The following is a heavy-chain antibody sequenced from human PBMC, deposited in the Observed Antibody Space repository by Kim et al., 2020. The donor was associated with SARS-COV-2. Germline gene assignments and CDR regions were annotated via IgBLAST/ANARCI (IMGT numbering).Heavy chain of an antibody. CDR2: LTSNKKII. J-gene: IGHJ4*02. V-gene: IGHV3-48*02. CDR3: VRSTEGAGDY. D-gene: IGHD1-26*01. CDR1: GFNFDICS. Sequence: GGSLRLSCAASGFNFDICSMNWVRQAPGKGLEWISYLTSNKKIIFHADSVKGRFTISRDNGGNTLYLQMNSLRDDDTAVYYCVRSTEGAGDYCGQGTLVTVSS.